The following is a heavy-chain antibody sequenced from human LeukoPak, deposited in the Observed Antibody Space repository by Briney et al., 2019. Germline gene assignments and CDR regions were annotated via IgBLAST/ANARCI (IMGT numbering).Heavy chain of an antibody. CDR1: GYTFTSYY. CDR2: INPSDGST. J-gene: IGHJ4*02. V-gene: IGHV1-46*01. CDR3: ARPAVPATAISYIGY. D-gene: IGHD2-2*01. Sequence: ASVKVSCKASGYTFTSYYLHWVRQAPGQGLEWMGIINPSDGSTSYAQKFLGRVTMSRDTSTSTVYMQLSSLRSENTAVYYCARPAVPATAISYIGYWGQGTLVTVSS.